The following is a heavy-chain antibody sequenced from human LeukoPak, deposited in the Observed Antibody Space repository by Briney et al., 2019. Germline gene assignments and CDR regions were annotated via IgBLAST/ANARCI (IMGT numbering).Heavy chain of an antibody. CDR1: GFTFDDYA. CDR3: AKDTGAFGVVIIRSSYYYGMDV. V-gene: IGHV3-9*01. J-gene: IGHJ6*02. Sequence: GGSLRLSCAASGFTFDDYAMHWVRQAPGKGLEWVSGISWNSGSISYADSVKGRFTISRDNAKNSLYLQMNSLRAEDTALYYCAKDTGAFGVVIIRSSYYYGMDVWGQGTTVTVPS. CDR2: ISWNSGSI. D-gene: IGHD3-3*01.